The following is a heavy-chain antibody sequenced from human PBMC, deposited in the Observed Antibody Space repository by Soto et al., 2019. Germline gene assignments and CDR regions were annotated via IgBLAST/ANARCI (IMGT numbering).Heavy chain of an antibody. Sequence: PGGSLRLSCAPSGFTFSNFAMSWVRQAPGKGLEWVSSISHSGGPTSYADSVRGRFTISRDNSKNTLYLQMNSLRAEDTAVYFCAKDRLSYGPVGLGLDVWGQGTPVTVSS. D-gene: IGHD5-18*01. CDR3: AKDRLSYGPVGLGLDV. CDR2: ISHSGGPT. J-gene: IGHJ6*02. V-gene: IGHV3-23*01. CDR1: GFTFSNFA.